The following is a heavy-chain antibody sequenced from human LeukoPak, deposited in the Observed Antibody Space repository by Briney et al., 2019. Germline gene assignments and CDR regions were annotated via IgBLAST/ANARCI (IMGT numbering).Heavy chain of an antibody. CDR2: ISASGGRI. V-gene: IGHV3-23*01. Sequence: GGSLRLSCAASGFTFSGYAMRWVRQAPGKGLEWVSGISASGGRIYYADSVKGRFTISRDNSKNTLYLQMNSLRAEATAVYYCARCQGSGPTDWFDPWGQGTPVTFSS. D-gene: IGHD6-19*01. CDR3: ARCQGSGPTDWFDP. J-gene: IGHJ5*02. CDR1: GFTFSGYA.